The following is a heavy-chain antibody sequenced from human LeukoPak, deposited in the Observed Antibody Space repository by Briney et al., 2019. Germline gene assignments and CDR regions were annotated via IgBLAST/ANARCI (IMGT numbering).Heavy chain of an antibody. CDR2: ISGSGGST. V-gene: IGHV3-23*01. CDR3: AKDQELLWFGELSSVLNY. CDR1: GFTFSSYA. D-gene: IGHD3-10*01. J-gene: IGHJ4*02. Sequence: GGSLRLSCAASGFTFSSYAMSWVRQGPGKGLEWVSAISGSGGSTYYADSVKGRFTISRDNSKNTLYLQMNSLRAEDTAVYYCAKDQELLWFGELSSVLNYWGQGTLVTVSS.